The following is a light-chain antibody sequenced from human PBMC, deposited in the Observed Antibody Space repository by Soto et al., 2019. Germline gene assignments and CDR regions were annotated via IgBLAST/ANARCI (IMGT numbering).Light chain of an antibody. Sequence: QSALTQPPSASESPGQSGTISCTGTSSDVGGYNYVSWYQHHPGKAPKLMIYEVTKRPSGVPDRFSGSKSGNTASLTVSGLQAEDEADYYCSSYAGSNTYVFGTGTKVTVL. CDR1: SSDVGGYNY. CDR2: EVT. CDR3: SSYAGSNTYV. V-gene: IGLV2-8*01. J-gene: IGLJ1*01.